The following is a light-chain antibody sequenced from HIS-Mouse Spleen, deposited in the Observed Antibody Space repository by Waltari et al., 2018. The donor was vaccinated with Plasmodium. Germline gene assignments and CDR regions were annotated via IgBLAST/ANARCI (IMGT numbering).Light chain of an antibody. J-gene: IGLJ3*02. CDR1: SSDLESYNL. CDR3: CSYAGSSTFV. CDR2: EGS. V-gene: IGLV2-23*03. Sequence: QSALTQPASVSGSPGQALTIPCTATSSDLESYNLVSWYQPQPGKAPKLMIYEGSNRPSGVSKRFSGSKSGNTASLTISGLQAEDGADYYCCSYAGSSTFVFGGGTKLTVL.